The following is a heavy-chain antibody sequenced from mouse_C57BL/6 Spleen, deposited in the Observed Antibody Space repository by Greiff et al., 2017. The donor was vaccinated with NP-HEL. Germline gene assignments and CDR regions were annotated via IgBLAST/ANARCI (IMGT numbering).Heavy chain of an antibody. J-gene: IGHJ2*01. V-gene: IGHV1-76*01. CDR3: AREGGYDGYYLDY. Sequence: VQRVESGAELVRPGASVKLSCKASGYTFTDYYINWVKQRPGQGLEWIARIYPGSGNTYYNEKFKGKATLTAEKSSSTAYMQLSSLTSEDSAVYFCAREGGYDGYYLDYWGQGTTLTVSS. CDR2: IYPGSGNT. CDR1: GYTFTDYY. D-gene: IGHD2-3*01.